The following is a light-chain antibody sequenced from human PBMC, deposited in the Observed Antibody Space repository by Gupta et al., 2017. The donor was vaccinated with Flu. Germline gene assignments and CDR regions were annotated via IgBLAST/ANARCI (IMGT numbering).Light chain of an antibody. V-gene: IGKV3-11*01. J-gene: IGKJ3*01. CDR3: KQRSNWPPVT. CDR2: DAS. Sequence: EIVLTQSPATLSLSPGERATLSCRASQSVSSYLAWYQQKPGQAPRLLIYDASNRATGIPARFSGSGCGTDFTLTISSREPEDFAVYYCKQRSNWPPVTFGHGTKVDIK. CDR1: QSVSSY.